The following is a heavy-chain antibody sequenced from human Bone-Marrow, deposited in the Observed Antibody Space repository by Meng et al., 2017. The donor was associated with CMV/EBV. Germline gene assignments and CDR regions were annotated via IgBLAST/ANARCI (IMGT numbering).Heavy chain of an antibody. V-gene: IGHV4-31*03. D-gene: IGHD6-6*01. J-gene: IGHJ6*02. CDR2: IYYSGST. CDR3: ARRKDSSSLYYYYFAMDV. Sequence: SETLSLTCTVSGGSISSGGYYWSWIRQHPGKGLEWIGYIYYSGSTYYNPSLKSRVTISVDTSKNQFSLKLSSVTAADTAVYYCARRKDSSSLYYYYFAMDVWGQGTTVTVSS. CDR1: GGSISSGGYY.